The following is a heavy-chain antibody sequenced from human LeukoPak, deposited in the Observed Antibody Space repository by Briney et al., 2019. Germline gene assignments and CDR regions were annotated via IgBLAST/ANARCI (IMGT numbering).Heavy chain of an antibody. D-gene: IGHD3-22*01. CDR1: RFTFDDYA. CDR3: AKDIGVVAATGYFQH. J-gene: IGHJ1*01. V-gene: IGHV3-9*03. CDR2: ISWNSGSI. Sequence: PGRSLRLSCAASRFTFDDYAMHWVRQAPGKGLEWVSGISWNSGSIGYADSVKGRFTISRDNAKNSLYLQMNSLRAEDMALYYCAKDIGVVAATGYFQHWGQGTLVTVSS.